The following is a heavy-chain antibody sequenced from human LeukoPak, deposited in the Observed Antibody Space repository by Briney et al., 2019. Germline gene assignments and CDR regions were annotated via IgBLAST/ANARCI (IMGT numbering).Heavy chain of an antibody. CDR3: ARGLGYSYGYGIDY. D-gene: IGHD5-18*01. Sequence: GGSLRLSCAASGFTFSSSAMSWVRQVPGKGLEWVSGISASGGSTYYADSVRGRFTISRDNSKNTLYLQMNSLRAVDTAVYSCARGLGYSYGYGIDYWGQGTLVIASS. J-gene: IGHJ4*02. V-gene: IGHV3-23*01. CDR1: GFTFSSSA. CDR2: ISASGGST.